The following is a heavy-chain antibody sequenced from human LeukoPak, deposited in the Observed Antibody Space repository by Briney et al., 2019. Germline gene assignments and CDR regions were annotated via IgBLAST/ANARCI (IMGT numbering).Heavy chain of an antibody. CDR3: ARESAIVVVVAAGAFDI. V-gene: IGHV4-61*02. J-gene: IGHJ3*02. D-gene: IGHD2-15*01. CDR2: IYTSGST. CDR1: GGSISSGSYY. Sequence: PSETLSLTCTVSGGSISSGSYYWSWIRQPAGKGLEWIGRIYTSGSTNYNPSLKSRVTISVATSKNQFSLKLSSVPAADTAVYYCARESAIVVVVAAGAFDIWGQGTMVTVSS.